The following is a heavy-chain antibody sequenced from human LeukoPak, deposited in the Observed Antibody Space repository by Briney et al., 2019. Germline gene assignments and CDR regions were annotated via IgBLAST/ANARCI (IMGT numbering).Heavy chain of an antibody. CDR2: IYHSGST. J-gene: IGHJ4*02. CDR1: GGSISSSNW. Sequence: PSGTLSLTCAVSGGSISSSNWWSWVRQPPGKGLEWIGEIYHSGSTNYNPSLKSRVTISVDKSKNQFSLKLSSVTAADTAVYYCARASGDTYYYDSSGYNDYWGQGTLVTVSS. V-gene: IGHV4-4*02. D-gene: IGHD3-22*01. CDR3: ARASGDTYYYDSSGYNDY.